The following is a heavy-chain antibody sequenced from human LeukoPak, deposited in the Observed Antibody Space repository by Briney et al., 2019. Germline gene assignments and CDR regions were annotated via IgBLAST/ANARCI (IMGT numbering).Heavy chain of an antibody. CDR3: ARDPHSYCSSTSCYGYAFDI. CDR1: GFTLRGYA. J-gene: IGHJ3*02. V-gene: IGHV3-30-3*01. CDR2: ISHDGSNK. Sequence: SLRLSCALSGFTLRGYAMHCVRATPGKGGEWVADISHDGSNKYYAHSVKGRFTISRDNSKNTLYLQMNSLRAEDTAVYYCARDPHSYCSSTSCYGYAFDIWGQGTMVTVSS. D-gene: IGHD2-2*01.